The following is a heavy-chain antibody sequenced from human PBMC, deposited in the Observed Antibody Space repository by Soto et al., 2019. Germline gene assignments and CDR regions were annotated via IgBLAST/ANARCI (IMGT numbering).Heavy chain of an antibody. V-gene: IGHV3-23*01. D-gene: IGHD2-8*01. J-gene: IGHJ6*03. CDR2: ISGSGGST. CDR3: AKDVGWGDYIVLRSYYYYYRAV. Sequence: EVQLLESGGGLVQPGGSLRLSCAASGFTFSSYAMSWVRQAPGKGLEWVSAISGSGGSTYYADSVKGRFTISRDNSKNQLYLQRNSLRAADTAVYYCAKDVGWGDYIVLRSYYYYYRAVGGKGSTFTVSS. CDR1: GFTFSSYA.